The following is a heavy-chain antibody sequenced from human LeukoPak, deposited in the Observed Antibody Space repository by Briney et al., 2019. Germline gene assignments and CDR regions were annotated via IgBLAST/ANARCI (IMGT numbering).Heavy chain of an antibody. CDR3: ARMTTVTTVYFDY. J-gene: IGHJ4*02. CDR2: IIPIFGTA. V-gene: IGHV1-69*13. D-gene: IGHD4-11*01. Sequence: SVKVSCKASGYTFTSYGISWVRQAPGQGLEWMGGIIPIFGTANYAQKFQGRVTITADESTSTAYMELSSLRSEDTAVYYCARMTTVTTVYFDYWGQGTLVTVSS. CDR1: GYTFTSYG.